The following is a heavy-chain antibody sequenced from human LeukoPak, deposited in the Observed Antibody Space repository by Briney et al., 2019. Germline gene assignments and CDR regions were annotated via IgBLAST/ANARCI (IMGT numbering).Heavy chain of an antibody. J-gene: IGHJ4*02. Sequence: PGGSLRLSCAASGFTFGDFYMTWMRQAPGKGLECVPYMSGSGDNIHYADSLKGRFSISRDNTKNLLYLQMTGLRADDTAVYYCARGRAAGLPFDYWGQRTLVTVSS. CDR3: ARGRAAGLPFDY. CDR1: GFTFGDFY. CDR2: MSGSGDNI. V-gene: IGHV3-11*01. D-gene: IGHD6-13*01.